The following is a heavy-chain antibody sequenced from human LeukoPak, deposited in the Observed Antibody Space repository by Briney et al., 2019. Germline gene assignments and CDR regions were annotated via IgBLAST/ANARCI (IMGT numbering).Heavy chain of an antibody. J-gene: IGHJ4*02. Sequence: GGSLRLSCAASGFTFGIYSMTWVRQAPGKGLEWVSTVNPGGDSTYYADSVKGRFTISSDNSKNTVYLQMSSLRAEDTAIYYCAKDRAGTPWADWGQGTLVTVSS. CDR3: AKDRAGTPWAD. D-gene: IGHD1-1*01. CDR1: GFTFGIYS. CDR2: VNPGGDST. V-gene: IGHV3-23*01.